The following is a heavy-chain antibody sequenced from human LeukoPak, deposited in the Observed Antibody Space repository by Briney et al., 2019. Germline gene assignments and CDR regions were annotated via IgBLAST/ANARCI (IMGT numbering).Heavy chain of an antibody. CDR1: GGTFSSYA. CDR2: IIPIFGTA. Sequence: TSVKVSCKASGGTFSSYATSWVRQAPGQGLEWMGGIIPIFGTANYAQKFQGRVTITADESTSKAYMELSSLRSGDTAGYYCARAGLGGYSGYDVDYWGQGTLVTVSS. J-gene: IGHJ4*02. V-gene: IGHV1-69*13. D-gene: IGHD5-12*01. CDR3: ARAGLGGYSGYDVDY.